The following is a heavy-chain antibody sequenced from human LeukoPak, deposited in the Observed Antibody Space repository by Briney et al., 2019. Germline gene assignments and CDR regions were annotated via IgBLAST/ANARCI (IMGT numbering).Heavy chain of an antibody. Sequence: PSETLSLTCAVSSGFIISSDYYWGWIRQPPGKGREWIGSIHYSGSAYYSPSLKSRVTVSVDTSKNQFSLKLSSVTAADTAVYYCARRPRSGYYLDYWGQGTLVTVSS. J-gene: IGHJ4*02. V-gene: IGHV4-39*01. D-gene: IGHD3-22*01. CDR2: IHYSGSA. CDR1: SGFIISSDYY. CDR3: ARRPRSGYYLDY.